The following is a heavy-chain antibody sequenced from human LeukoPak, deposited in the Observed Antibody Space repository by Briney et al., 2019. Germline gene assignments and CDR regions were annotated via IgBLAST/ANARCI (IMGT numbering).Heavy chain of an antibody. J-gene: IGHJ6*03. D-gene: IGHD2-21*02. CDR2: INHSGST. V-gene: IGHV4-34*01. Sequence: PSETLSLTCAVYGGSFSGYYWSWIRQPPGKGLEWIGEINHSGSTNYNPSLKSRVTISVDTSKNQFSLKLSSVTAADTAVYYCARRQVVTTVSLYYYYYMDVWGKGTTVTVSS. CDR1: GGSFSGYY. CDR3: ARRQVVTTVSLYYYYYMDV.